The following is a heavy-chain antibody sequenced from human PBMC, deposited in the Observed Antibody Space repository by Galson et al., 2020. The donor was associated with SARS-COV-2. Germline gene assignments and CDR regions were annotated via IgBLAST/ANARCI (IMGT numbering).Heavy chain of an antibody. CDR1: GFTFSSRW. J-gene: IGHJ3*01. CDR3: AREIIDF. CDR2: IRHDGSEI. V-gene: IGHV3-7*01. Sequence: GESLKISCAASGFTFSSRWMSWVRQASGKGLEWVANIRHDGSEIYYVDSVKGRFTISRDNAKNLLYLRMNSLRAEDTAVYYCAREIIDFWGQGTMVTVSS.